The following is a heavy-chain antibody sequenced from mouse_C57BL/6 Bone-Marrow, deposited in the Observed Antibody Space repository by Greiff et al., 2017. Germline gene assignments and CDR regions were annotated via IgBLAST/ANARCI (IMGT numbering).Heavy chain of an antibody. Sequence: EVQLQQSGPELVKPGASVKISCKASGYTFTDYYMNWVKQSHGKSLEWIGDINPNNGGTSYNQKFKGKATLTVDKSSSTAYMELRSLTSEDSAVYYCARSPSYYYGSSFDYWGQGTTLTVSS. CDR3: ARSPSYYYGSSFDY. CDR1: GYTFTDYY. J-gene: IGHJ2*01. D-gene: IGHD1-1*01. V-gene: IGHV1-26*01. CDR2: INPNNGGT.